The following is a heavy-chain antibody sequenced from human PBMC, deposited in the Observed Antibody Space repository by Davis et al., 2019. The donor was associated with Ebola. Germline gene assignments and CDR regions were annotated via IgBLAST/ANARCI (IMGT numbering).Heavy chain of an antibody. V-gene: IGHV3-48*02. CDR1: GFSFNSYT. CDR3: ARDQDTSPEWNWFDS. Sequence: GGSLRLSCIASGFSFNSYTMNWVRQAPGKGLEWLSYITNGGSTNSYADSVKGRFTVSRDNAKNSLFLQMNSLRDEDTAVYYCARDQDTSPEWNWFDSWGQGTLVTVSS. D-gene: IGHD3-3*01. CDR2: ITNGGSTN. J-gene: IGHJ5*01.